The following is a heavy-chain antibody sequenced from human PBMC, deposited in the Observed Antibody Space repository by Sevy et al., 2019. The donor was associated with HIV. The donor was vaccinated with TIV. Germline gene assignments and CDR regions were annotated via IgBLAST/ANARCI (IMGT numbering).Heavy chain of an antibody. CDR1: GFTFSSYA. J-gene: IGHJ4*02. V-gene: IGHV3-30-3*01. CDR3: ARDRVRYCSGGNCVFDY. CDR2: ISYDGSNK. D-gene: IGHD2-15*01. Sequence: GGSLRLSCAASGFTFSSYAMHWVRQAPGKGLEWVAVISYDGSNKYYADSVKGRFTISRDNSKNTLYLQMNSLRAEDTAVYYCARDRVRYCSGGNCVFDYWGQGTLVTVSS.